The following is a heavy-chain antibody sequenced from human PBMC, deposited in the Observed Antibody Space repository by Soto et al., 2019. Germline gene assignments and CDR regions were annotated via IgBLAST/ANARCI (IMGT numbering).Heavy chain of an antibody. Sequence: ASGKVSCKHSCYPFSNCGIPWVRQAPGRPLEWLGWISLYSDGTNYAQKCQGRVAMTTDTSTTTAYMELRSLRSDDTAVYYCAIVVPGAKAWCGPWGQGNLVTVSS. CDR1: CYPFSNCG. V-gene: IGHV1-18*01. CDR2: ISLYSDGT. J-gene: IGHJ5*02. CDR3: AIVVPGAKAWCGP. D-gene: IGHD2-2*01.